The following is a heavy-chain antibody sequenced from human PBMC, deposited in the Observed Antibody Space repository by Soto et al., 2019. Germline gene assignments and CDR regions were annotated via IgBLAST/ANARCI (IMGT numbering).Heavy chain of an antibody. Sequence: SQTLSLTCVISGDSVSSNDATWDWIRQSPSRGLEWLGRTYYRSKWYNDYAVSVKSRITINPDTSKNQISLQLNSVTPEDTAVYYCVRLIGFSPGPWAQGTLVTVSS. J-gene: IGHJ5*02. D-gene: IGHD7-27*01. CDR1: GDSVSSNDAT. CDR3: VRLIGFSPGP. CDR2: TYYRSKWYN. V-gene: IGHV6-1*01.